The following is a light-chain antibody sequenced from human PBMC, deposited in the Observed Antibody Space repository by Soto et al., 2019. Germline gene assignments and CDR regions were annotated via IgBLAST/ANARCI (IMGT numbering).Light chain of an antibody. V-gene: IGKV1-12*01. J-gene: IGKJ4*01. CDR1: QAINRY. Sequence: IQMTQSPSSVAASVGDRVTITCRARQAINRYLPLYQQKPRKAPNLLIYITSSLPNGVPSRFRGSGSGTDFTLAISSLEPEDFANYYCQQGNRFPLTFGGGTKVEIK. CDR3: QQGNRFPLT. CDR2: ITS.